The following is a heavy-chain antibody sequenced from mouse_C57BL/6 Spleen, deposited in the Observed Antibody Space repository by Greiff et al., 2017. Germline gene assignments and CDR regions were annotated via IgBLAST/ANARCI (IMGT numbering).Heavy chain of an antibody. CDR2: ISDGGSYT. Sequence: DVMLVESGGGLVKPGGSLKLSCAASGFTFSSYAMSWVRQTPEKRLEWVATISDGGSYTYYPDNVKGRFTISRDNAKNNLYLQMSHRKSEDTAMYYCARDLTGTRFAYWGQGTLVTVSA. D-gene: IGHD4-1*01. J-gene: IGHJ3*01. CDR1: GFTFSSYA. V-gene: IGHV5-4*01. CDR3: ARDLTGTRFAY.